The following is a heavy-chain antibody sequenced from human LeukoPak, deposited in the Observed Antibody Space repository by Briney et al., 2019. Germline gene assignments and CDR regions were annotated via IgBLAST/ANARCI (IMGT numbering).Heavy chain of an antibody. CDR3: ARDQGKVVAATGGMDV. CDR2: TYYRSKWYN. D-gene: IGHD2-15*01. CDR1: GDSVSSNSAA. J-gene: IGHJ6*02. V-gene: IGHV6-1*01. Sequence: SQTLSLTCAISGDSVSSNSAAWNWIRQSPSRGLECLGRTYYRSKWYNDYEVSVKSRITINPDTSKNQFSLQLNSVTPEDTAVYYCARDQGKVVAATGGMDVWGQGTTVTVSS.